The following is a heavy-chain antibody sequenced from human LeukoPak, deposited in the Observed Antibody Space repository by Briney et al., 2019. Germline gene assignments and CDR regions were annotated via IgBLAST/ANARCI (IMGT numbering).Heavy chain of an antibody. Sequence: PGRSLRLSCEASGFTFRSYGMHWVRQAPGKGLEWVTSISHDGGSKYSADSVMGRFTISRDNSKNTLSLQMNSLRAEDTAVYYCAKSEELLLGHFDYWGQGTLVTVSS. CDR1: GFTFRSYG. D-gene: IGHD1-26*01. CDR3: AKSEELLLGHFDY. CDR2: ISHDGGSK. V-gene: IGHV3-30*18. J-gene: IGHJ4*02.